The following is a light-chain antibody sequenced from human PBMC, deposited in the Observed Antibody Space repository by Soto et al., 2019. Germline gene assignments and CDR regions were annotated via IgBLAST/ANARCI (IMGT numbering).Light chain of an antibody. CDR1: QSVGSN. CDR3: QQYNNWPRT. J-gene: IGKJ2*01. V-gene: IGKV3-15*01. Sequence: EIVMTQSPATLSVSLGERATLSCRASQSVGSNLAWYQQKPGQAPRLLIYGASSRATGIPARFGGSGSGTEFTLTNSSLQSEDFAVYYCQQYNNWPRTFGQGTKLEIK. CDR2: GAS.